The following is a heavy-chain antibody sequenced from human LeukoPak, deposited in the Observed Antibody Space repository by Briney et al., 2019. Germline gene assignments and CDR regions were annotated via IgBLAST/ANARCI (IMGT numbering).Heavy chain of an antibody. CDR3: AKHEGETNYYDSSGYGDFDY. CDR2: ISYVGSNK. D-gene: IGHD3-22*01. CDR1: GFTFSSYG. V-gene: IGHV3-30*18. J-gene: IGHJ4*02. Sequence: GGSLRLSCAASGFTFSSYGMHWVRQAPGRGREGVAVISYVGSNKYYTDSVKGRFTISRSNCQNTLFLQMNVLKAEDTGVDFFAKHEGETNYYDSSGYGDFDYWGQGTLVTASS.